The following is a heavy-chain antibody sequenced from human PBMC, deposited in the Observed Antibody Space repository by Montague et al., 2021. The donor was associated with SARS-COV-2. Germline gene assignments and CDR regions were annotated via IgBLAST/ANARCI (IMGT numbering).Heavy chain of an antibody. CDR3: ARSWAYFDY. CDR2: XYWDDDR. J-gene: IGHJ4*02. CDR1: GFSLSTTGVG. Sequence: PALVKPTQTLTLTCTFSGFSLSTTGVGVGWIRQPPGKALEWLALXYWDDDRRYSPSLKSRLTITKDTSKNQVVLTMTNMDPVDTATYFCARSWAYFDYWGQGALVTVSS. D-gene: IGHD2-15*01. V-gene: IGHV2-5*02.